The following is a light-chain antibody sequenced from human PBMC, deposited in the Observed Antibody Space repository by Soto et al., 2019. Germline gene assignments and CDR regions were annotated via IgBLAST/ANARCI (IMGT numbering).Light chain of an antibody. CDR3: LLSYGGARAV. J-gene: IGLJ2*01. V-gene: IGLV7-46*01. CDR1: TGAVTSGHY. Sequence: QAVVTQEPSLTVSPGGTVTLTCGSSTGAVTSGHYPYWFQQKPGQAPRTLIYDTSNKHSWTPARFSGSLLGGKAALTLSGAQPEDDAEYCCLLSYGGARAVFGGGTKVTVL. CDR2: DTS.